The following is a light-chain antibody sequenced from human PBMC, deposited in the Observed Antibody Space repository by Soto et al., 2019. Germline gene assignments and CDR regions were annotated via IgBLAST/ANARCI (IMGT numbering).Light chain of an antibody. J-gene: IGKJ2*01. V-gene: IGKV1-6*01. CDR1: QGIRND. Sequence: AIQMTQSPSSLSASVGDRVTITCRASQGIRNDLGWYQQKPGKAPKLLIYAASSLQSGVPSRFSGSGSGTDFTLTISSLQPEYFATYSCRQDYNYPLYPFGQGTKLEFK. CDR3: RQDYNYPLYP. CDR2: AAS.